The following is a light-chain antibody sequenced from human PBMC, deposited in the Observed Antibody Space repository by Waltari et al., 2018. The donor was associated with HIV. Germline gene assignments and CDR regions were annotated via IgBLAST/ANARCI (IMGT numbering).Light chain of an antibody. CDR1: QSLSGTS. J-gene: IGKJ4*01. Sequence: EIVLTQSPGTIYASPGERATLSCRASQSLSGTSLAWYQQRPGQAPRLLLSDASTRASDIPDRFSGSGSATDFTLTISGLEPEDFATYYRQQYVMSPLTFGGGTRVQV. CDR2: DAS. CDR3: QQYVMSPLT. V-gene: IGKV3-20*01.